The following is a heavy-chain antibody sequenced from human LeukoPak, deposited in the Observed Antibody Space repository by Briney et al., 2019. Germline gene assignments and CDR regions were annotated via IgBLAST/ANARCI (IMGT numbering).Heavy chain of an antibody. J-gene: IGHJ6*03. CDR2: IYTSGST. V-gene: IGHV4-4*07. CDR1: GGSISSYY. Sequence: ASETLSLTCTVSGGSISSYYCSWIRQPAGKGLEWIGRIYTSGSTNYNTSLKSRVTTSVDTSKNQFSLMLSSVTAADTAVYYCATNYYYYMDVWGKGNTVTVSS. CDR3: ATNYYYYMDV.